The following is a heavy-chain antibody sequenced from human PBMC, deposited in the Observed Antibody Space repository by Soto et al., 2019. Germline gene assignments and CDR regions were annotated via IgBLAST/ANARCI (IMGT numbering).Heavy chain of an antibody. J-gene: IGHJ4*02. CDR2: INHSGST. CDR1: GGSFSGYY. D-gene: IGHD6-13*01. V-gene: IGHV4-34*01. Sequence: SETLSLTCAVYGGSFSGYYWSWTRQPPGKGLWWIGEINHSGSTNYNPSLKSRVTISVDTSKNQFSLKLSSVTAADTAVYYCARGGSISSSWDGDFDYWGQGTLVTVSS. CDR3: ARGGSISSSWDGDFDY.